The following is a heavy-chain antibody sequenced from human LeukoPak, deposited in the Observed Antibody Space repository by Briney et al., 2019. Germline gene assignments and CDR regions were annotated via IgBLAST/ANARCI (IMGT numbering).Heavy chain of an antibody. V-gene: IGHV3-43*02. D-gene: IGHD2-15*01. CDR2: INEDGGKT. CDR3: AKEIDTLGTNAFDI. Sequence: QPGGSLRLSCAASGFSFDDYPMHWVRQAPGRGLEWVSLINEDGGKTFYADSVRGRFTISRDNSKNSLYLQMNSLRTEDTALYYCAKEIDTLGTNAFDIWGQGTIVTVSS. J-gene: IGHJ3*02. CDR1: GFSFDDYP.